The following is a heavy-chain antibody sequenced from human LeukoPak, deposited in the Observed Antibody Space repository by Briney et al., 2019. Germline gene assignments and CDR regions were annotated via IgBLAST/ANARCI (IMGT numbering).Heavy chain of an antibody. CDR1: GFTFSSYW. J-gene: IGHJ4*02. Sequence: GESLKISCAASGFTFSSYWMSWVRQAPGKGLEWVANIKQDGSEKYYVDSVKGRFTISRDNAKNSLYLQMNSLRAEDTAVYYCASYGDYGEFRYWGQGTLVTVSS. D-gene: IGHD4-17*01. CDR2: IKQDGSEK. CDR3: ASYGDYGEFRY. V-gene: IGHV3-7*05.